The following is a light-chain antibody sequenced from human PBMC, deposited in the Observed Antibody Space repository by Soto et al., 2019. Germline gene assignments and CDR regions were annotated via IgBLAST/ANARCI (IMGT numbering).Light chain of an antibody. CDR3: QRYVGYSLA. V-gene: IGKV1-5*03. Sequence: DIQMTQSPSTLSASVGDRVTITCRASQSISSWLAWYQQKPGKAPKLLIYRASNLQSGVPSRFSGSGSGTEFTLTISSLQPDDFATYYCQRYVGYSLAFGQGTKLEIK. CDR1: QSISSW. J-gene: IGKJ2*01. CDR2: RAS.